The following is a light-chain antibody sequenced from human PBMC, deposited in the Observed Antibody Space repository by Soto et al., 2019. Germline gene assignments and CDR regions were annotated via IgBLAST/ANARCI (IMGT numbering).Light chain of an antibody. CDR1: SSNIGAGYD. Sequence: QSVLTQPPSVSGAPGQRVTISCTGSSSNIGAGYDVHWYQQLPGTAPKLLIYGNSNRPSGVPDRFSGSKSGTSASLAITGLQAEDEADYYCQSYDSSPHVFGTGTKVTVL. CDR3: QSYDSSPHV. CDR2: GNS. V-gene: IGLV1-40*01. J-gene: IGLJ1*01.